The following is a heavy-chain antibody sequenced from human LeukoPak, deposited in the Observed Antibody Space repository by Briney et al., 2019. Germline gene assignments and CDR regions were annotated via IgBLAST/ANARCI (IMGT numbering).Heavy chain of an antibody. D-gene: IGHD5-24*01. CDR2: IYHSGST. Sequence: SETLSLTCTVSGYSISSGYYWGWIRQPPGKGLEWIGSIYHSGSTYYNPSLKSRVTISVGTSKNQFSLKLSSVTAADTAVYYCARARREMVDYWGQGTLVTVSS. CDR1: GYSISSGYY. CDR3: ARARREMVDY. J-gene: IGHJ4*02. V-gene: IGHV4-38-2*02.